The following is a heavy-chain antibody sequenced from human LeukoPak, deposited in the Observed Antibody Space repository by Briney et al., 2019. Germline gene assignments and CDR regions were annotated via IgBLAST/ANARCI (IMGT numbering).Heavy chain of an antibody. Sequence: GRSLRLSCAASGFTFSSYGMHWVRQAPGKGLEWVAVISYDGSNKYYADSVKGRFTISRDNSKNTLYLQMNSLRAEDTAVYYCAKGNPCSGYYPDAFDICGQGTMVTVSS. CDR3: AKGNPCSGYYPDAFDI. CDR1: GFTFSSYG. D-gene: IGHD3-22*01. CDR2: ISYDGSNK. V-gene: IGHV3-30*18. J-gene: IGHJ3*02.